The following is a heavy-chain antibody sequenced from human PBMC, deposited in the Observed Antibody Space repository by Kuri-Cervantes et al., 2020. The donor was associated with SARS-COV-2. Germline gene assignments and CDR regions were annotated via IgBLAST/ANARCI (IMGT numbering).Heavy chain of an antibody. CDR2: IYTSGST. Sequence: SETLSLTCTVSGGSISSYYWSWIRQPAGKGLEWIGRIYTSGSTNYNPSLKSRVTMSVDTSKNQFPLKLSSVTAADTAVYYCARPSIAARADAFDIWGKGTTVTVSS. V-gene: IGHV4-4*07. CDR1: GGSISSYY. D-gene: IGHD6-6*01. J-gene: IGHJ3*02. CDR3: ARPSIAARADAFDI.